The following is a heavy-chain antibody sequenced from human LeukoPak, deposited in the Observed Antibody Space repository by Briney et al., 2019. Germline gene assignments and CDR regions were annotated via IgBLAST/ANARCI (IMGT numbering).Heavy chain of an antibody. Sequence: PGGSLRLSCAASGFTFSSYEMNWVRQAPGKGLEWVSYISSSGSTIYYADSVKGRFTISRDNAKNSLYLHMNSLRAEDTAVYYCARVEPPSDYWGQGTLVTVS. CDR3: ARVEPPSDY. V-gene: IGHV3-48*03. CDR1: GFTFSSYE. CDR2: ISSSGSTI. D-gene: IGHD1-14*01. J-gene: IGHJ4*02.